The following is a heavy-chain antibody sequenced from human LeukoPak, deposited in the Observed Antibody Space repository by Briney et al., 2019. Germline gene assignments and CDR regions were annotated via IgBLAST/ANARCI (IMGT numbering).Heavy chain of an antibody. CDR3: AKDSPDYVWGSYRSFDY. Sequence: PGGSLRLSCAASGFTFSSYGMHWVRQAPGKGLEWVAVISYDGSNKYYADSVKGRFTISRDNSKNTLYLQMNSLRAEDTAVYYCAKDSPDYVWGSYRSFDYWGQGTLVTVSS. D-gene: IGHD3-16*02. V-gene: IGHV3-30*18. CDR1: GFTFSSYG. CDR2: ISYDGSNK. J-gene: IGHJ4*02.